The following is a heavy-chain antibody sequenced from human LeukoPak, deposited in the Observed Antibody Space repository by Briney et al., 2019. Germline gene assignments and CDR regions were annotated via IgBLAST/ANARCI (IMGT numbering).Heavy chain of an antibody. CDR1: GHAVSRNY. J-gene: IGHJ4*02. CDR3: AGSSGWRYYFDY. V-gene: IGHV3-53*01. Sequence: GGSLRLSCAASGHAVSRNYMSWVRQAPGKGLEWVSIIYSDGSTYYADSVKGRFTISRDNSKNTLYLQMNSLRAEDTAVYYCAGSSGWRYYFDYWGQGTLVTVSS. CDR2: IYSDGST. D-gene: IGHD6-19*01.